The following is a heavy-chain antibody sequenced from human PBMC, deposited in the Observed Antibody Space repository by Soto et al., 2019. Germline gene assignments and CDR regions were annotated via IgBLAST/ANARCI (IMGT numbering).Heavy chain of an antibody. J-gene: IGHJ6*02. CDR1: GGSFSGYY. Sequence: QVQLQQWGAGLLKPSETLSLTCAVYGGSFSGYYWSWIRQPPGKGLEWIGEINHSGSTNYNPSLKSRVTISVDTSKNQCSLKLSSVTAADTAVYYCARARYCSGGSCYLARKYYGMDVWGQGATVTVSS. CDR2: INHSGST. D-gene: IGHD2-15*01. CDR3: ARARYCSGGSCYLARKYYGMDV. V-gene: IGHV4-34*01.